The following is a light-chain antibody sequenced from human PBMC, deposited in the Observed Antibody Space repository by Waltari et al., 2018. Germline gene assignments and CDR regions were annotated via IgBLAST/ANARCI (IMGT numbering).Light chain of an antibody. J-gene: IGKJ4*01. CDR2: WAS. V-gene: IGKV4-1*01. CDR3: QQYYNTPLT. CDR1: QSLLFPSNNKNY. Sequence: DIVMTQSPDSLAVSLGERATINCRSSQSLLFPSNNKNYLSWYQKKAGQPPRLLLYWASTRESGVPDRFSGGGSGTEFTLSISSLQAEDVAVYYCQQYYNTPLTFGGGTKVDI.